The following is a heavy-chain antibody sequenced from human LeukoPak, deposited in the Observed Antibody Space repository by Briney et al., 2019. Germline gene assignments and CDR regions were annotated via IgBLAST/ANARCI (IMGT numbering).Heavy chain of an antibody. CDR1: GGSISSYY. V-gene: IGHV4-59*08. Sequence: SETLSLTCTVSGGSISSYYWSWIRQPPGKGLEWIGYIFYSGSTNYNPSLKSRVTISIDTSKNQFSLKLRSVTAADTAIYYCARQGYDILTGYIDAFDIWGQGTMVTVSS. D-gene: IGHD3-9*01. J-gene: IGHJ3*02. CDR3: ARQGYDILTGYIDAFDI. CDR2: IFYSGST.